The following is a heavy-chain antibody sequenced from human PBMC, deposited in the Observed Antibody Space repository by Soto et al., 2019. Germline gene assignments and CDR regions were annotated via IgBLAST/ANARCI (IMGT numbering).Heavy chain of an antibody. Sequence: QVQLQQWGAGLLKPSETLSLTCGVYGGSFTGYYWSWIRQAPGKGLEWIGEINESGSTNYNPSLKSRVTMSVDTSKNQFSRKLSSVTAADTAVYYCARSTVTTVYYWGQGTLVTVSS. D-gene: IGHD4-17*01. CDR3: ARSTVTTVYY. CDR1: GGSFTGYY. V-gene: IGHV4-34*01. CDR2: INESGST. J-gene: IGHJ4*02.